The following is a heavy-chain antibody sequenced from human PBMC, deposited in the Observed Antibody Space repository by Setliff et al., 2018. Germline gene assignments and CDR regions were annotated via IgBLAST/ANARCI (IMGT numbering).Heavy chain of an antibody. CDR1: GGSMITNASF. V-gene: IGHV4-39*07. D-gene: IGHD2-8*01. CDR3: ARYPRRGNVLYPYDVDV. Sequence: PPETRSPTCTVSGGSMITNASFWGWIRQPPGTGLEWIGSIYYSGDTYYNPSLKSRAPVSVATSTSQFSLRLTSVTAADSAVYCCARYPRRGNVLYPYDVDVWGKGTTVTVSS. CDR2: IYYSGDT. J-gene: IGHJ6*03.